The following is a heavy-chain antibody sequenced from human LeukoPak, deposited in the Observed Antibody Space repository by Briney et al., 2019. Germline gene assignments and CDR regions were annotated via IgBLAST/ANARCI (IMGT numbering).Heavy chain of an antibody. CDR2: ISGSGGST. D-gene: IGHD2-2*03. CDR1: GFTFSSYA. V-gene: IGHV3-23*01. Sequence: GGSLRLSCAASGFTFSSYAMSWVRQAPGKGLEWVSAISGSGGSTYYADSVKGRFTISRDNSKNTLYLQMNSLRSEDTAVYYCARGGDCSSTSCYIGFVDIWGQGTMVTVSS. J-gene: IGHJ3*02. CDR3: ARGGDCSSTSCYIGFVDI.